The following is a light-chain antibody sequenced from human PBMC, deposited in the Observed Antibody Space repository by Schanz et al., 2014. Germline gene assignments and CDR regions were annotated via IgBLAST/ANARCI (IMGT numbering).Light chain of an antibody. CDR3: AAWDDSLNGHWV. J-gene: IGLJ3*02. CDR2: TNN. CDR1: SSNIGSNP. V-gene: IGLV1-44*01. Sequence: QFVLTQPPSASATPGLRVTISCSGSSSNIGSNPVNWYQQLPGAAPKLLIYTNNQRPSGVPDRFSGSKSGTSASLAISGLQSEDEADYYCAAWDDSLNGHWVFGGGTKLTVL.